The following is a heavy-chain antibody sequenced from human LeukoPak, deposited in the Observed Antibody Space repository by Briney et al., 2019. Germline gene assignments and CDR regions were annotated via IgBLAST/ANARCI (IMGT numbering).Heavy chain of an antibody. D-gene: IGHD3-10*01. CDR2: INHSGST. CDR1: GGSFSGYY. CDR3: ARRYYYGSGYSFDH. V-gene: IGHV4-34*01. Sequence: SETLSLTCAVYGGSFSGYYWSWIRQPPGKGLEWIGEINHSGSTNYNPSLKSRVTISVDTSKNQFSLKLSSVTAADTAVYYCARRYYYGSGYSFDHWGQGTLVTVSS. J-gene: IGHJ4*02.